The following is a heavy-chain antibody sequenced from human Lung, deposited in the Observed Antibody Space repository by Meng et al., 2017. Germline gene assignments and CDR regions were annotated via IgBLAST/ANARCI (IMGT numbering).Heavy chain of an antibody. D-gene: IGHD4-11*01. Sequence: QVQLQQWGAVLLKPSVSASPLFVFSGGSFSDYVWGWIRQPPGKGLAWIGEINHSGSTNYNPSLESRATISVDTSQNNLSLKLSSVTAADSAVYYCARGPTTMAHDFDYWGQGTLVTVSS. V-gene: IGHV4-34*01. J-gene: IGHJ4*02. CDR2: INHSGST. CDR3: ARGPTTMAHDFDY. CDR1: GGSFSDYV.